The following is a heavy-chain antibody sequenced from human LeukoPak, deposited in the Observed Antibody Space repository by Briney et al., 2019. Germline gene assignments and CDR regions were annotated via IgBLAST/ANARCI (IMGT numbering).Heavy chain of an antibody. CDR2: IYTSGST. CDR3: ARETPYTIFGVVTLGMDV. CDR1: GGSISSYY. V-gene: IGHV4-4*07. J-gene: IGHJ6*04. Sequence: SETLSLTCTVSGGSISSYYWSWIRQPAGKGLEWIGRIYTSGSTNYNPSLKSRVTISVDKSKNQFSLKLSSVTAADTAVYYCARETPYTIFGVVTLGMDVWGKGTTVTVPS. D-gene: IGHD3-3*01.